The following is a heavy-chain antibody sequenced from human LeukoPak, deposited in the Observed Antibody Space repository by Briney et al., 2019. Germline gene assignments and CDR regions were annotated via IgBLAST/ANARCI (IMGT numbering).Heavy chain of an antibody. J-gene: IGHJ4*02. CDR1: GFTFSSYA. Sequence: GGSLRLSCAASGFTFSSYAMSWVRQAPGKGLEWVSAISGSGGSTYYADSVKGRFTISRDNSKNTLYLQMNSLRAEDTAVYYCAKDFLFSEQWLVPVGDYWGQGTLVTVPS. D-gene: IGHD6-19*01. V-gene: IGHV3-23*01. CDR3: AKDFLFSEQWLVPVGDY. CDR2: ISGSGGST.